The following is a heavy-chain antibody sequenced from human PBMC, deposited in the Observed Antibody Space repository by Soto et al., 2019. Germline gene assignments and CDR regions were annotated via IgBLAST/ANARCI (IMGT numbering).Heavy chain of an antibody. CDR1: GFTFSSYA. Sequence: SLRLSCPASGFTFSSYAMSWVRQAPGKGLEWVSAISGSGGSTYYAHSVKGRFTISRDNSKNTLYLQMNSLRAEDTAVYYCAPEGYYYDSSGYDLGYWGQGTLVTVSS. CDR3: APEGYYYDSSGYDLGY. CDR2: ISGSGGST. V-gene: IGHV3-23*01. D-gene: IGHD3-22*01. J-gene: IGHJ4*02.